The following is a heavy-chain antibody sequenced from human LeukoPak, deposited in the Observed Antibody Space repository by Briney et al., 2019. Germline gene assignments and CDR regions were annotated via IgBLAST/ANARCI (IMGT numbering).Heavy chain of an antibody. CDR2: IKEDGSEK. D-gene: IGHD5-12*01. J-gene: IGHJ4*02. CDR1: GFTFSNHW. V-gene: IGHV3-7*04. Sequence: PGGSLRLSCAVSGFTFSNHWMGWVRQAPGKGLEWVANIKEDGSEKYYVDSVKGRFTISRDNAENSLYLQMNSLRAEDTAVYYCARYRGLGGGYYFDYWGQGTLVTVSS. CDR3: ARYRGLGGGYYFDY.